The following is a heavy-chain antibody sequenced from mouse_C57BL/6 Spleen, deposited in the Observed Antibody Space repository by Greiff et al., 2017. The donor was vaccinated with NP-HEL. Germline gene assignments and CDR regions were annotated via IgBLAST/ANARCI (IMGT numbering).Heavy chain of an antibody. Sequence: VQLQQSGAELVKPGASVKISCKASGYAFSSYWMNWVKQRSGKGLEWIGQIYPGDGDTNYNGKFKGKATLTADKSSSTAYMQLSSLTSEDSAVYFCARGAGTSTLFDYWGQGTTLTVSS. CDR1: GYAFSSYW. J-gene: IGHJ2*01. V-gene: IGHV1-80*01. D-gene: IGHD4-1*01. CDR3: ARGAGTSTLFDY. CDR2: IYPGDGDT.